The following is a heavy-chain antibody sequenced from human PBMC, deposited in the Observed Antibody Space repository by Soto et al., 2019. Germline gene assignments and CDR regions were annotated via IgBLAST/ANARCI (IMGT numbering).Heavy chain of an antibody. D-gene: IGHD3-22*01. V-gene: IGHV4-34*01. Sequence: SETLSLTCAVYGGSFSGYYWSWIRQPPGKGLEWIGEINHSGSTNYNPSLKSRVTISVDTSKNQFSLKLSSVTAADTAVYYCAGRYYYDSSGYPTANWFDPWGQGTLVTVSS. CDR3: AGRYYYDSSGYPTANWFDP. CDR1: GGSFSGYY. J-gene: IGHJ5*02. CDR2: INHSGST.